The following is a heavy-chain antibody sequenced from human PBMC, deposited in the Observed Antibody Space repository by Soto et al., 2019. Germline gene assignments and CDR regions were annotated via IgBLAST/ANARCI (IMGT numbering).Heavy chain of an antibody. CDR1: GYTFTSYA. J-gene: IGHJ4*02. CDR3: ATAPNPYYFDY. Sequence: QVQLVQSGAEVKKPGASVKVSCKASGYTFTSYAMHWVRQAPGQRLEWMGWINAGNGNTKYSQKSQARVTITRATSASTAYMELSSLRSEDTAVYYCATAPNPYYFDYWGQGTLVTVSS. CDR2: INAGNGNT. V-gene: IGHV1-3*01.